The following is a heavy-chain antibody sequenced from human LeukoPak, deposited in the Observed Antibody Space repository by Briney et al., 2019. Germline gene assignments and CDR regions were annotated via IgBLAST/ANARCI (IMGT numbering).Heavy chain of an antibody. CDR1: GFTVSNNY. V-gene: IGHV3-66*01. CDR3: ARLTVSGQLDY. J-gene: IGHJ4*02. D-gene: IGHD6-19*01. CDR2: IYSDGST. Sequence: GGSLRLSCAASGFTVSNNYMNRVRRAPGKGLEWVSVIYSDGSTYYADSVKGRFTISRDNSKNTLYLQMNRLRVEDTAVYYCARLTVSGQLDYWGQGTLVTVSS.